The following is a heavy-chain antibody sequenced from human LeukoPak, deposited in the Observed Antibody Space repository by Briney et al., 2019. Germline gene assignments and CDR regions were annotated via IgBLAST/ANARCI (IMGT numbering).Heavy chain of an antibody. Sequence: SETLSLTCTVSGGSVSTNYWSWIRQPAGKGLEWIGRFYASGSTNYNPSLQSRVTISVDTSKNQFSLKLTSVTAADTAVYYCALGNCPTTSCYPGVAFDIWGQGTMVTVSS. CDR3: ALGNCPTTSCYPGVAFDI. CDR1: GGSVSTNY. D-gene: IGHD2-2*01. CDR2: FYASGST. V-gene: IGHV4-4*07. J-gene: IGHJ3*02.